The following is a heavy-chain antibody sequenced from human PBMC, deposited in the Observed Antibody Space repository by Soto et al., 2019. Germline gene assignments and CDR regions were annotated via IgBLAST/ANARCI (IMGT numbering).Heavy chain of an antibody. D-gene: IGHD3-16*02. CDR3: AISTGGFGGLFVVPSDY. CDR2: INSGGTVA. CDR1: GFTYESYA. J-gene: IGHJ4*02. V-gene: IGHV3-23*01. Sequence: GWSLRLSCAASGFTYESYAMSWVRQAPGKGLEWVSGINSGGTVAHYADSVKGRFAISRDNSKNTLSLEMNSLRADDTGLYYCAISTGGFGGLFVVPSDYWGQGTLVTVSS.